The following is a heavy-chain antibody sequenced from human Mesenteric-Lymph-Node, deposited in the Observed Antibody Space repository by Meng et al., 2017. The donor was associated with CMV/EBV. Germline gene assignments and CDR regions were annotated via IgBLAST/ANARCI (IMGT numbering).Heavy chain of an antibody. J-gene: IGHJ3*02. CDR2: ISSSGSTR. CDR1: GFTFSSYS. V-gene: IGHV3-48*04. Sequence: GGSLRLSCAASGFTFSSYSMNWVRQAPGKGLEWVSYISSSGSTRYYADSVKGRFTISRDNAKNSLYLQMNSLRAEDTAVYYCARLRGAEDAFDIWGQGTMVTVSS. CDR3: ARLRGAEDAFDI. D-gene: IGHD3-10*01.